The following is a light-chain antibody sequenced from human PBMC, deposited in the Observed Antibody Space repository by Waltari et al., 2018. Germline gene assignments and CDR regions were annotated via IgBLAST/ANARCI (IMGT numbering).Light chain of an antibody. CDR1: QDIGNF. CDR3: QQYDRFPHI. CDR2: AAS. Sequence: DIQMTQSPSSLSASLGDRVTITCQASQDIGNFLNWYRQRPGKSPNLLIYAASTLETGVPSRVSGSGSGTHFTLTISTVQPEDIATYYCQQYDRFPHIFGQGTKLDIK. V-gene: IGKV1-33*01. J-gene: IGKJ2*01.